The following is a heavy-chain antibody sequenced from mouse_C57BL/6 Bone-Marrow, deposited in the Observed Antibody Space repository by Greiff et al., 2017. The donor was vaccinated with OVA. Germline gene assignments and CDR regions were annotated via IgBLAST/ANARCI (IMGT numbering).Heavy chain of an antibody. CDR2: IYPGGGYT. CDR1: GYTFTNYW. Sequence: VHLVESGAELVRPGTSVKMSCKASGYTFTNYWIGWAKQRPGHGLEWIGDIYPGGGYTNYNEKFKGKATLTADKSSSPAYMQFSSLTSEYSAIYYCARCLLLAMDYWGQGTSVTVSS. V-gene: IGHV1-63*01. D-gene: IGHD1-1*01. CDR3: ARCLLLAMDY. J-gene: IGHJ4*01.